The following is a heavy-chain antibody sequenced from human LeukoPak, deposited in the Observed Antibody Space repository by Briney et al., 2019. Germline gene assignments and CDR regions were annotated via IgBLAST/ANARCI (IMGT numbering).Heavy chain of an antibody. CDR1: GFTISSYS. V-gene: IGHV3-48*02. J-gene: IGHJ6*02. CDR2: ISTSSSTT. D-gene: IGHD1-26*01. Sequence: GGSLRLSCVASGFTISSYSMNWVRQAPGKGLEWVSYISTSSSTTFYADSVKGRFTISRDNAKNSLYLQMNSLRDEDTAVYFCARVVGLRPLGYDMDVWGQGTTVTVSS. CDR3: ARVVGLRPLGYDMDV.